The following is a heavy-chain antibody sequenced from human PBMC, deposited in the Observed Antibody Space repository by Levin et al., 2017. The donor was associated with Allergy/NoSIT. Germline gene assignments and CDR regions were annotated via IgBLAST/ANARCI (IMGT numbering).Heavy chain of an antibody. CDR3: ARVASFDDSAYFYLDY. Sequence: SVKVSCKASGGTFSNSGINWVRQAPGQGLEWMGGIIPVLGSPNAAQKFQGRVTITADESTSTAYMELSRLRSEDTAVYYCARVASFDDSAYFYLDYWGQGTLVTVSS. D-gene: IGHD3-22*01. CDR2: IIPVLGSP. V-gene: IGHV1-69*13. J-gene: IGHJ4*02. CDR1: GGTFSNSG.